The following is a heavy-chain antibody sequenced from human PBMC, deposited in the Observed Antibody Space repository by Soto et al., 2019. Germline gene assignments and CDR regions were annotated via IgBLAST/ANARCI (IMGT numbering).Heavy chain of an antibody. CDR2: ISGSGGST. D-gene: IGHD6-13*01. Sequence: QPGGSLRLSCAASGFTFSSYAMSWVRQAPGKGLEWVSAISGSGGSTYYADSVKGRFTISRDNSKNTLYLQMNSLRAEDTAVYYCAKDPFFVGRTSPGIAAAGHNTWWGQGTLVTVSS. CDR3: AKDPFFVGRTSPGIAAAGHNTW. CDR1: GFTFSSYA. V-gene: IGHV3-23*01. J-gene: IGHJ4*02.